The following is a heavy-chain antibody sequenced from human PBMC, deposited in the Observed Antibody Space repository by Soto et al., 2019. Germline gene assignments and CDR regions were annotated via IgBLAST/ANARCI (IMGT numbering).Heavy chain of an antibody. CDR1: GVTFSSYG. CDR3: AREQVRLDYKIYGMDV. D-gene: IGHD4-4*01. V-gene: IGHV3-33*01. J-gene: IGHJ6*02. CDR2: IWYDGSNK. Sequence: GGSLRLSCAAAGVTFSSYGMHWVRQAPGKGLEWVAVIWYDGSNKYYADSVKGRFTISRDNSKNTLYLQMNSLRAEDTAVYYCAREQVRLDYKIYGMDVWGQGTTVTVSS.